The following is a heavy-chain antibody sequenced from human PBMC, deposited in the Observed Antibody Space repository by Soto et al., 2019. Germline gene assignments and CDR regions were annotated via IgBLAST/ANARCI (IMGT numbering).Heavy chain of an antibody. D-gene: IGHD6-13*01. CDR2: VTGRGATT. J-gene: IGHJ4*01. CDR3: AKDLGAAGAFDF. CDR1: GFDFRAYD. Sequence: EVQLLESGGGLVQPGGSLRLSCAASGFDFRAYDMSWVRQAPGKGLEWVSAVTGRGATTDYADSVKGRFTISRDNSKNMLYLQMNSLRTEDTAVYYCAKDLGAAGAFDFWGHGTPVTVSS. V-gene: IGHV3-23*01.